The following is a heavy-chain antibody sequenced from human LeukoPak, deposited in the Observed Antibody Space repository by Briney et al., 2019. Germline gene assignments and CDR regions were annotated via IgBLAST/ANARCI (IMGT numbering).Heavy chain of an antibody. J-gene: IGHJ4*02. CDR2: ISYDGSNK. CDR3: AKGRYDSSGYFHY. Sequence: GGSLRLSCAASGFTFSSYGMPWVRQAPGKGLEWVAVISYDGSNKYYADSVKGRFTISRDNSKNTLYLQMNSLRAEDTAVYYCAKGRYDSSGYFHYWGQGTLVTVSS. CDR1: GFTFSSYG. D-gene: IGHD3-22*01. V-gene: IGHV3-30*18.